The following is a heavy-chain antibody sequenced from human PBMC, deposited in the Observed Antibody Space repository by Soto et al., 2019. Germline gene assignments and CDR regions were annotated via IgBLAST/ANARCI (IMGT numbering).Heavy chain of an antibody. D-gene: IGHD1-26*01. V-gene: IGHV3-33*01. CDR2: IWYDGSIK. Sequence: QVQLVESGGGVVQPGRSPRLSCAASGFTFGIYGMHWVRQAPGKGLEWVAVIWYDGSIKYHADSVKGRFTISRDNSKNTVAMQMNSLRDEDTAVYYCARATSGSFDALDMWGQGTMVTVSS. CDR3: ARATSGSFDALDM. CDR1: GFTFGIYG. J-gene: IGHJ3*02.